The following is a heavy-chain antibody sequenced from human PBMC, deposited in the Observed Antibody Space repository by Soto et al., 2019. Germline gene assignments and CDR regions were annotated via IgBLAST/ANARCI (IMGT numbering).Heavy chain of an antibody. Sequence: ASVKVSCKASGYTFTSYGISWVRQAPGQGLEWMGWISAYNGNTNYAQKLQGRVTMTTDTSTSTAYMELRSLRSDDTAVYYCARIAAAGTGYYYYYGMDAWGQGTTVTVSS. J-gene: IGHJ6*02. CDR2: ISAYNGNT. CDR3: ARIAAAGTGYYYYYGMDA. D-gene: IGHD6-13*01. CDR1: GYTFTSYG. V-gene: IGHV1-18*01.